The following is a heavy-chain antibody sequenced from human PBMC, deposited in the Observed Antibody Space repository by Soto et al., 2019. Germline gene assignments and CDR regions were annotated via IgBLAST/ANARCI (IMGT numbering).Heavy chain of an antibody. CDR2: MNTANGNT. CDR1: GYSFSDYG. Sequence: QVQLVQSEGEVKKPGASVKVSCKTSGYSFSDYGVSWVRQAPGQGLEWMGWMNTANGNTKYDQKFQGRVTLTADPSTRTASLVVPSLRCDAPAVYYCARGFIPEEKWGQGTLVTGSS. CDR3: ARGFIPEEK. V-gene: IGHV1-18*01. D-gene: IGHD3-16*01. J-gene: IGHJ4*02.